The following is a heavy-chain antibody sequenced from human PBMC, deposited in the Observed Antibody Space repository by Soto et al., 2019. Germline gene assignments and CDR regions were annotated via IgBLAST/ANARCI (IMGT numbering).Heavy chain of an antibody. V-gene: IGHV3-23*01. CDR3: AIHSGGYCSGGSCYPHEFYGMDV. Sequence: GGSLRLSCAASGFTFSSYAMSWVRQAPGKGLEWVSAISGSGGSTYYADSVKGRFTISRDNSKNTLYLQMNSLRAEDTAVYYCAIHSGGYCSGGSCYPHEFYGMDVWGQGTTVTVSS. CDR1: GFTFSSYA. D-gene: IGHD2-15*01. CDR2: ISGSGGST. J-gene: IGHJ6*02.